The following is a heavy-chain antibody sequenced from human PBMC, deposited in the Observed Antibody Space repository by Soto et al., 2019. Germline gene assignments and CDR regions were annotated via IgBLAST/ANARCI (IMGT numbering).Heavy chain of an antibody. CDR1: GYTFTSYG. Sequence: ASVKVSCKASGYTFTSYGINWVRQAPGQGLEWLGWISAYDGYTNYAQILQGRVTMTTDTSTSTAYMELRSLRSDDTAVYYCARGYYYGSGRPTPGGMDVWGQGTTVTVS. CDR2: ISAYDGYT. D-gene: IGHD3-10*01. J-gene: IGHJ6*02. CDR3: ARGYYYGSGRPTPGGMDV. V-gene: IGHV1-18*01.